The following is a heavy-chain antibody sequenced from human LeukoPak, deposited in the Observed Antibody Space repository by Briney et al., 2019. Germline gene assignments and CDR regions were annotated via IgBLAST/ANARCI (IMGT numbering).Heavy chain of an antibody. CDR1: GYTFTGYY. CDR3: ARDPGLYSSSWYQLDY. CDR2: INPNSGGT. Sequence: GASVKVSCKASGYTFTGYYMHWVRQAPGQGLEWMGWINPNSGGTNYAQRFQGRVTMTRDTSISTAYMELSRLRSDDTAVYYCARDPGLYSSSWYQLDYWGQGTLVTVSS. J-gene: IGHJ4*02. D-gene: IGHD6-13*01. V-gene: IGHV1-2*02.